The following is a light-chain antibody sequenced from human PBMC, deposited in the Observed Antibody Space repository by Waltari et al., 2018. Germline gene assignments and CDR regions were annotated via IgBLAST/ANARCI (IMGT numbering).Light chain of an antibody. CDR2: VNSDGSH. CDR3: QTGGHGTWV. CDR1: SGHSSNI. J-gene: IGLJ3*02. Sequence: QLVLTQSHSASASLGASVKLTCTLSSGHSSNILAWHQQQPEKGPRYLMKVNSDGSHSKGDEIPDRFSGSSSGAERYLTISNLQSEDEADYFCQTGGHGTWVFGGGTKLTVL. V-gene: IGLV4-69*01.